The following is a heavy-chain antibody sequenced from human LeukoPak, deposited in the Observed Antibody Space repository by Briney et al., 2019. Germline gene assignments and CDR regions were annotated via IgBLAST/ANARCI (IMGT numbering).Heavy chain of an antibody. J-gene: IGHJ5*02. V-gene: IGHV4-34*01. CDR1: GGSFSGYY. Sequence: SETLSLTCAVYGGSFSGYYWSWIRQPPGKGLEWIGEINHSGSTNYNPSLKSRVTISVDTSKNQFSLKLSSVTAADTAVYYCARGIGAVSTSCSNWFDPWGQGTLVTVSS. D-gene: IGHD2-2*01. CDR2: INHSGST. CDR3: ARGIGAVSTSCSNWFDP.